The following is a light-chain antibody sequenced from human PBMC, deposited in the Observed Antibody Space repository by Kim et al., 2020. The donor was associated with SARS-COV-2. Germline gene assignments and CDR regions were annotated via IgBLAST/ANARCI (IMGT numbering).Light chain of an antibody. Sequence: GQRVTTSCSGSNSNTGYNGVNWYQHTPGTAPKLLIHKNGQRPSGVPGRFSGSKSGTSASLAISGLQSEDEADYYCAAWVDSLNGWVFGGGTKVTVL. CDR3: AAWVDSLNGWV. V-gene: IGLV1-44*01. J-gene: IGLJ3*02. CDR1: NSNTGYNG. CDR2: KNG.